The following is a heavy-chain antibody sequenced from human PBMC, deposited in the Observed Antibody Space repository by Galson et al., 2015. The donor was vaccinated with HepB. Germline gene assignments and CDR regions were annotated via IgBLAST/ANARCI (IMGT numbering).Heavy chain of an antibody. J-gene: IGHJ4*02. CDR1: GFTFSSYW. CDR2: INSDGSST. Sequence: SLRLSCAASGFTFSSYWMHWVRQAPGKGLVWVSRINSDGSSTSYADSVKGRFTISRDNAKNTLYLQMNSLRAEDTAVYYCARSGVSSSWYLDYWGQGTLVTVSS. CDR3: ARSGVSSSWYLDY. D-gene: IGHD6-13*01. V-gene: IGHV3-74*01.